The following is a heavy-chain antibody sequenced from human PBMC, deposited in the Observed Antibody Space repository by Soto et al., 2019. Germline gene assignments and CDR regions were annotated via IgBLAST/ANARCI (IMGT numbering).Heavy chain of an antibody. CDR3: ARTKASSSRWANYYYYGMDV. Sequence: SGPTLVNPTQTLTLTCTFSGFSLSTSGMCVSWIRQPPGKALEWLALIDWDDDKYYSTSLKTRLTISKDTSKNQVVLTMTNMDPVATATYYCARTKASSSRWANYYYYGMDVWGQGTTVTV. V-gene: IGHV2-70*01. J-gene: IGHJ6*02. CDR2: IDWDDDK. CDR1: GFSLSTSGMC. D-gene: IGHD6-13*01.